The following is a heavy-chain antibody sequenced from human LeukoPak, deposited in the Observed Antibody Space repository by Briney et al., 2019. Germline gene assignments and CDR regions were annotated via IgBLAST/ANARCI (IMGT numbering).Heavy chain of an antibody. CDR2: MNPNSGNT. CDR1: GYTFTSYD. Sequence: ASVKVSCKASGYTFTSYDINWVRQATGQGLEWMGWMNPNSGNTGYAQKFQGRVTITADESTSTAYMELSSLRSEDTAVYYCARGSYCSSTSCSFDYWGQGTLVTVSS. V-gene: IGHV1-8*01. J-gene: IGHJ4*02. D-gene: IGHD2-2*01. CDR3: ARGSYCSSTSCSFDY.